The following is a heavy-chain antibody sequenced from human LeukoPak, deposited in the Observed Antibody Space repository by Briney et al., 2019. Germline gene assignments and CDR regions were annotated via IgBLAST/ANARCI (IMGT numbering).Heavy chain of an antibody. J-gene: IGHJ4*02. CDR3: TKPTYCGGDCYSPDY. CDR1: GFTFSSFA. Sequence: PGGSLRLSCAASGFTFSSFAMNWLRQAPGKGLEWVSAISASGASTYYADSVKGRFTISRDNSKDTLFLLMNSLRADDTAVYYCTKPTYCGGDCYSPDYWGQGTLVTVSS. D-gene: IGHD2-21*02. CDR2: ISASGAST. V-gene: IGHV3-23*01.